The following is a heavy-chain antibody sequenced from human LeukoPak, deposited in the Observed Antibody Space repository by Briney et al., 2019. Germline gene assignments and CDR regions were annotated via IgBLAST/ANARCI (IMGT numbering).Heavy chain of an antibody. CDR1: GGSISSSSYY. CDR3: ARISDPYNYYYMDV. CDR2: IYYSGST. J-gene: IGHJ6*03. D-gene: IGHD3-16*01. Sequence: ASETLSLTCTVSGGSISSSSYYWGWIRQPPGKGLEWIGSIYYSGSTYYNPSLKSRVTISVDTSKNQFSLKLSSATAADTAVYYCARISDPYNYYYMDVWGKGTTVTVSS. V-gene: IGHV4-39*01.